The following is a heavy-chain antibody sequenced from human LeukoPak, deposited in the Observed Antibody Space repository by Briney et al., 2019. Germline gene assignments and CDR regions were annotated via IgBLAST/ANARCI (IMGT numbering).Heavy chain of an antibody. D-gene: IGHD3-22*01. Sequence: GGSLRLSCAASGFTFSSYSMNWVRQAPGKGLEWVSSISSSSSYIYYADSVKGRFTISRDNAKNSLYLQMNSMRAEDTAVYYCARDQDSYGQDYYDSSGYYRWGQGTLVTVSS. CDR3: ARDQDSYGQDYYDSSGYYR. CDR1: GFTFSSYS. V-gene: IGHV3-21*01. CDR2: ISSSSSYI. J-gene: IGHJ4*02.